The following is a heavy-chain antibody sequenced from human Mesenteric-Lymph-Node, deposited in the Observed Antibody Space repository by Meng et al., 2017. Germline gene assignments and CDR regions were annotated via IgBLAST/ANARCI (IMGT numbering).Heavy chain of an antibody. CDR3: ATYRMNWFDP. V-gene: IGHV4-59*01. CDR2: IYYSGST. D-gene: IGHD1-14*01. Sequence: GSLRLSCTVSGGSISDYSWSWIRQPPGKGLEWIGYIYYSGSTNYNPSLKSRVTISVDTSKNQFSLKLSSVTAADTAVYYCATYRMNWFDPWGQGTLVTVSS. J-gene: IGHJ5*02. CDR1: GGSISDYS.